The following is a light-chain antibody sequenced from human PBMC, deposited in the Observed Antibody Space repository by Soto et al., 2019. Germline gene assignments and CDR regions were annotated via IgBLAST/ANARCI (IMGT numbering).Light chain of an antibody. CDR2: GAS. CDR3: QQYADSPLT. J-gene: IGKJ4*01. Sequence: IVLTQSPGTLSLSPGERATLSCRASQSVRSSYLAWYQQKPGQAPRLLIYGASSRATGIPDRFTGSGSGTDFTLTISRLEPEDFATYYCQQYADSPLTFGGGAKVEIK. V-gene: IGKV3-20*01. CDR1: QSVRSSY.